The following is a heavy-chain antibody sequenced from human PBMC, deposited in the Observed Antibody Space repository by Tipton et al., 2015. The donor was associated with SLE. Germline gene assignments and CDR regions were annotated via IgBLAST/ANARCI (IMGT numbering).Heavy chain of an antibody. CDR2: ISSSSSYI. Sequence: GSLRLSCAASGFIFSSYSMNWVRQAPGKGLEWVASISSSSSYIYYTDSVKGRFTISRDNSKNTLYLQMNSLRAEDTAVYYCAKDVNAFDIWGQGTMVTVSS. J-gene: IGHJ3*02. CDR1: GFIFSSYS. CDR3: AKDVNAFDI. V-gene: IGHV3-21*01.